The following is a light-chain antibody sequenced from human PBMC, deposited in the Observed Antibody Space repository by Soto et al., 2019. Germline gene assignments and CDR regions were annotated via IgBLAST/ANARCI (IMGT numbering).Light chain of an antibody. CDR1: QSVTTY. V-gene: IGKV3-11*01. Sequence: EITLTQSPATLSLSPGERASLSCRANQSVTTYLAWYQHKPGQPPRLLIYDASTRATGIPDRFSGSGSGTDFTLTISSLEPEDFGVYYCQQRSNWPPIITFGPGTKVDL. CDR3: QQRSNWPPIIT. J-gene: IGKJ3*01. CDR2: DAS.